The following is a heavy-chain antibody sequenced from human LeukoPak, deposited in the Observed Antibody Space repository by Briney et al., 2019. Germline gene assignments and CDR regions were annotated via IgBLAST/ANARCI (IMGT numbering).Heavy chain of an antibody. V-gene: IGHV3-23*01. CDR1: GFTFNSYA. Sequence: GGSLRLSCAASGFTFNSYAMSWVRQASGKGLEWVSAISASGDSTYYTDSVRGRFTISRDNSRNTLYLQMNSLRTEDTAVYYCTTDLPTFGSGEMEYWGQGTLVTVSS. CDR2: ISASGDST. CDR3: TTDLPTFGSGEMEY. D-gene: IGHD3-10*01. J-gene: IGHJ4*02.